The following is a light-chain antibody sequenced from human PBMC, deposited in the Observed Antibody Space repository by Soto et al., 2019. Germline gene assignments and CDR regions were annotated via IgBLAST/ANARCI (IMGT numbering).Light chain of an antibody. J-gene: IGLJ2*01. CDR3: AAWDDSLRGVV. CDR1: SSNIGSNY. CDR2: RNN. Sequence: QSVLTQPPSASGTPGQRVTISCSGSSSNIGSNYVYWYQQLPETAPKLLIYRNNQRPSGVPDRFSGSKSGTSASLAISGLRSEDEADYYCAAWDDSLRGVVFGGGTQLTVL. V-gene: IGLV1-47*01.